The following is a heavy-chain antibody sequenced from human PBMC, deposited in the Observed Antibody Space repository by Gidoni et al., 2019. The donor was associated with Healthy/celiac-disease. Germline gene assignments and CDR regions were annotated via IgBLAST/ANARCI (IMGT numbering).Heavy chain of an antibody. J-gene: IGHJ4*02. CDR3: ARGRGITMVRGVIIKEYYFDY. D-gene: IGHD3-10*01. Sequence: QLQLQESGPGLVKPSETLSLTCTVSGGSISSSSYYWGWIRQPPGKGLEWIGSIYYSGSSYYNPSLKSRVTISVDTSKNQFSLKLSSVTAADTAVYYCARGRGITMVRGVIIKEYYFDYWGQGTLVTVSS. CDR2: IYYSGSS. CDR1: GGSISSSSYY. V-gene: IGHV4-39*07.